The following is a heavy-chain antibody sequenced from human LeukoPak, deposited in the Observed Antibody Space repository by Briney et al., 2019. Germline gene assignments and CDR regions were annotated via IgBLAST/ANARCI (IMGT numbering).Heavy chain of an antibody. D-gene: IGHD3-16*02. J-gene: IGHJ4*02. CDR3: AKSLGVGGYTRYKGFDQ. V-gene: IGHV3-23*01. Sequence: GGSLRLSCAASGFTFNSFAMNWVRQAPGKGLEWVSSISGSDGTSHYADFVKGRFTISRDNSKNTLYLRMNSLRAEDTAAYYCAKSLGVGGYTRYKGFDQWGQGTLVVVSS. CDR1: GFTFNSFA. CDR2: ISGSDGTS.